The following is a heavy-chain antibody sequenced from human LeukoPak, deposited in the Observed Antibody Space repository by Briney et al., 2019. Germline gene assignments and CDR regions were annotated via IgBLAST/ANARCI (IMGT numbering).Heavy chain of an antibody. Sequence: GGSLRLSCAASGFTFSSYDMHWVRQATGKGLEWVSTIGAGGDPYYPGSVKGRFTISRENAKNSLYLQMNSLRAGDTAMYYCARGTVATIGWYFDLWGRGTLDTVSS. CDR1: GFTFSSYD. D-gene: IGHD5-12*01. CDR2: IGAGGDP. J-gene: IGHJ2*01. V-gene: IGHV3-13*05. CDR3: ARGTVATIGWYFDL.